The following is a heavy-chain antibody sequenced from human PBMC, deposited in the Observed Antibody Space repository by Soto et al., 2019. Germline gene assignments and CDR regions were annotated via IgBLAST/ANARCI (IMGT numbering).Heavy chain of an antibody. CDR1: GGSISSYY. Sequence: QVQLQESGPGLVKPSETLSLTCTVSGGSISSYYWSWIRQPPGKGLEWIGYIYYSGSTNYNPSLKRRVTISVDTSKNHFSLKLSSVTAADTAVYYCARAYGSGGNSNYAFDIWGQGTMVTVSS. D-gene: IGHD2-21*02. CDR3: ARAYGSGGNSNYAFDI. V-gene: IGHV4-59*01. CDR2: IYYSGST. J-gene: IGHJ3*02.